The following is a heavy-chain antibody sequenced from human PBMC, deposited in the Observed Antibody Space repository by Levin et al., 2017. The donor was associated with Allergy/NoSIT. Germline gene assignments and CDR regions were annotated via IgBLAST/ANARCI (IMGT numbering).Heavy chain of an antibody. CDR1: GFIFSAYY. CDR3: ARGSETMDA. D-gene: IGHD3-10*01. J-gene: IGHJ6*02. Sequence: GESLKISCAASGFIFSAYYMTWVRQAPGKGLEWVSHIDFSGNTIYYADSVKGRFTISRDNAKNSLFLQMNGLRAEDTAVYFCARGSETMDAWGLGTTVIVSS. CDR2: IDFSGNTI. V-gene: IGHV3-11*01.